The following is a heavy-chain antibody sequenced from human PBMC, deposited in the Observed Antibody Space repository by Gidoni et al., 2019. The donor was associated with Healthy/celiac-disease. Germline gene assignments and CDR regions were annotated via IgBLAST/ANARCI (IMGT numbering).Heavy chain of an antibody. CDR3: ARETTVTDFDY. CDR2: INPSGGST. Sequence: QVQLVQSGAEVKKPGASVKVSCKASGYNFTSYYMYWVRQAPGQGLEWMGIINPSGGSTSYAQKFQGRVTMTRDTSTSTVYMELSSLRSEDTAVYYCARETTVTDFDYWGQGTLVTVSS. D-gene: IGHD4-17*01. CDR1: GYNFTSYY. V-gene: IGHV1-46*01. J-gene: IGHJ4*02.